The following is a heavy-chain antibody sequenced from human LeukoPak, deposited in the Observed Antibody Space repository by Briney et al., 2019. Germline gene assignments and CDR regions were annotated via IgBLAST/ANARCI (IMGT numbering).Heavy chain of an antibody. CDR3: ARVRGNYFPDY. CDR1: GGSISSYY. J-gene: IGHJ4*02. V-gene: IGHV4-59*01. Sequence: SETLSLTCTVSGGSISSYYWSWIRQPPGKGLEWIGYIYYTGSTNYNPSLKNRVTISVDTSKNQFSLKLSSVTAADTAVYYCARVRGNYFPDYWGQGTLVTVSS. CDR2: IYYTGST. D-gene: IGHD4-11*01.